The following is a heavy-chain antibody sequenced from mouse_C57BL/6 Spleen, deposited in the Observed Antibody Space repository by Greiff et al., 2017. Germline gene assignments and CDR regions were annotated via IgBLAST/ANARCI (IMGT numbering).Heavy chain of an antibody. D-gene: IGHD1-1*01. Sequence: QVQLQQPGAELVKPGASVKLSCKASGYTFTSYRMHWVKQRPGQGLEWIGMIHPNSGSTNYNEKFKSKATLTVDKSSSTAYMQLSSLTSEDSAVYYCARSPSHYYGSSLDYWGQGTTLTVSS. CDR2: IHPNSGST. CDR3: ARSPSHYYGSSLDY. J-gene: IGHJ2*01. V-gene: IGHV1-64*01. CDR1: GYTFTSYR.